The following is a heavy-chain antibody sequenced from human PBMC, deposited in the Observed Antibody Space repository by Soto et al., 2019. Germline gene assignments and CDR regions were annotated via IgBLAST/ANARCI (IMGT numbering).Heavy chain of an antibody. V-gene: IGHV3-33*01. CDR3: ATDRGSSPFDY. CDR2: IWSDGSNE. CDR1: GFTFSSYG. J-gene: IGHJ4*02. Sequence: QVQLVESGGGVVQPGRSLRLSCAASGFTFSSYGMHWVRQAPGKGLEWVAVIWSDGSNEDYADSVKGRFTISRDNSKNTLYLQVNSLRAEDTAVYYCATDRGSSPFDYWGQGTLVTVSS. D-gene: IGHD1-26*01.